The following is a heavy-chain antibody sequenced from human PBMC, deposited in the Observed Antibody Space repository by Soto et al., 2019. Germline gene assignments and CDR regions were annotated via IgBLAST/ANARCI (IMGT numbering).Heavy chain of an antibody. V-gene: IGHV3-23*01. CDR3: ARGPLYCSGGSRYGFCLFDY. CDR1: GFTFSSYA. J-gene: IGHJ4*02. D-gene: IGHD2-15*01. CDR2: ISGSGGST. Sequence: GSLRLSCAASGFTFSSYAMSWVRQAPGKGLEWVSAISGSGGSTYYADSVKGRFTISRDNSKNTLYLQMNSLRSEDTAVYYCARGPLYCSGGSRYGFCLFDYWGQGTLVTVSS.